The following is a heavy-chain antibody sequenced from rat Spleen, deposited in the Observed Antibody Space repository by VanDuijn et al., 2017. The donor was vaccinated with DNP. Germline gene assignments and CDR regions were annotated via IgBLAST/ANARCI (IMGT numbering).Heavy chain of an antibody. CDR1: GFNFNDYW. D-gene: IGHD1-11*01. CDR2: VNKDSSRI. Sequence: EVKLVESGGGLVQPGRSLKLSCAASGFNFNDYWMGWVRQAPGKGLEWIGEVNKDSSRINYIPSLKDKFSISRDNVQNTLYLQMSKLGSEDTAIYYCARGPNYGGWPDYFDYWGQGVMVTVSS. J-gene: IGHJ2*01. CDR3: ARGPNYGGWPDYFDY. V-gene: IGHV4-2*01.